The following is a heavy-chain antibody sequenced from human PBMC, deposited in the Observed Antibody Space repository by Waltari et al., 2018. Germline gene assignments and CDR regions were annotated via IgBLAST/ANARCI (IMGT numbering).Heavy chain of an antibody. J-gene: IGHJ4*02. CDR1: GGTFSSYA. Sequence: QVQLVQSGAEVKKPGSSVKVSCKASGGTFSSYAISWVRQAPGQGLEWMGGIIPIFGTANYAQKFQGRVTITADESTSTAYMELSSLRSEDTAVYYCAREAATVTSYYFDYWGQGTLVTVSS. D-gene: IGHD4-17*01. CDR3: AREAATVTSYYFDY. V-gene: IGHV1-69*13. CDR2: IIPIFGTA.